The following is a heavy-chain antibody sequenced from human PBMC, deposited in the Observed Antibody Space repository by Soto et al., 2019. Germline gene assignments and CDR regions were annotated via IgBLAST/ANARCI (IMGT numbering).Heavy chain of an antibody. V-gene: IGHV3-21*01. CDR2: ISSSSSYI. CDR1: GFTFSSYS. D-gene: IGHD3-22*01. J-gene: IGHJ3*02. CDR3: ARIHYYDSSGYPDAFDI. Sequence: GGSLRLSCAASGFTFSSYSMNWVRQAPGKGLEWVSSISSSSSYIYYADSVKGRFTISRDNAKNSLYLQMNSLRAEDTAVYYCARIHYYDSSGYPDAFDIWGQGTMVTVSS.